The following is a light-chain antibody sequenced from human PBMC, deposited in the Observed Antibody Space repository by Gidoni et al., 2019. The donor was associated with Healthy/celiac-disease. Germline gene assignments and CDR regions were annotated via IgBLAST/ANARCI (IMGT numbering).Light chain of an antibody. CDR2: AAS. CDR1: QRISSY. V-gene: IGKV1-39*01. J-gene: IGKJ4*01. Sequence: DIQMNPSPSSLSASVGDRVTITCRASQRISSYLNWYQQKPGKAPKLLIYAASSLQSGVPSRFSGSGSGTDFTLTISSLQPEDFATYYCQQSYSTPLTFGGGTKVEIK. CDR3: QQSYSTPLT.